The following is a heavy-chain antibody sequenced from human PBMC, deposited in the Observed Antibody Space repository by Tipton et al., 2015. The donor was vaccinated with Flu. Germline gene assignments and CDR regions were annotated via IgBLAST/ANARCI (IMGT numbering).Heavy chain of an antibody. CDR2: VHHGGTT. CDR3: ATTTYYYGSGSHDY. J-gene: IGHJ4*02. CDR1: GYSISSRYY. D-gene: IGHD3-10*01. V-gene: IGHV4-38-2*02. Sequence: TLSLTCTVSGYSISSRYYWGWIRQPPGKGLEWIGCVHHGGTTYYNPSLKSRVAISLDTFKNQFSLKLTSVTAADTAVYYCATTTYYYGSGSHDYWGQGTLVTVSS.